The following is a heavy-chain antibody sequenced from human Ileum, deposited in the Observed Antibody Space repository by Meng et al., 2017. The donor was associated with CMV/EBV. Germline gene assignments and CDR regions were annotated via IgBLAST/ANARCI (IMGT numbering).Heavy chain of an antibody. D-gene: IGHD3-3*01. Sequence: RVVRSGGAVSQPAGSLALSCAVSGFTVSSKYMSWVRQAPGKGLEWVSVIYSGGSTYYADSVKGRFTISRYNSKNTLYLQMNSLRAEDTAVYYCASGGDFWSAYYYWGQGTLVTVSS. J-gene: IGHJ4*02. CDR1: GFTVSSKY. CDR3: ASGGDFWSAYYY. V-gene: IGHV3-53*01. CDR2: IYSGGST.